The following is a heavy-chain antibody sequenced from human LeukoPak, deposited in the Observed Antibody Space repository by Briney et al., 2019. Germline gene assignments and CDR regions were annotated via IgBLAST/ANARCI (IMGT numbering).Heavy chain of an antibody. Sequence: GGSLRLSCAASGFTFSDSSIHWVRQASGKGLEWVGLIRTKANTYATAYAASVTGRFTISRDDSRTTSYLQMNSLKTEDTALYFCSTSYSGNSWYDWFGPWGQGTLVTVSS. CDR1: GFTFSDSS. D-gene: IGHD6-13*01. V-gene: IGHV3-73*01. CDR2: IRTKANTYAT. J-gene: IGHJ5*02. CDR3: STSYSGNSWYDWFGP.